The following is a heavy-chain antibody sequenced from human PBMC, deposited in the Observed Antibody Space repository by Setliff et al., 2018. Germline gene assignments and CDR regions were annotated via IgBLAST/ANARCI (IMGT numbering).Heavy chain of an antibody. V-gene: IGHV1-2*02. D-gene: IGHD5-12*01. CDR3: ARDRGYRPDSFDI. J-gene: IGHJ3*02. CDR2: INPNSGDT. Sequence: ASVKVSCKASGNRFTDYFLHWVRQAPGQGLEWMGWINPNSGDTHSAQKFQGRVTMTRDTSISTAYMELSRLRSDDTALYYCARDRGYRPDSFDIWGQGTMVTVSS. CDR1: GNRFTDYF.